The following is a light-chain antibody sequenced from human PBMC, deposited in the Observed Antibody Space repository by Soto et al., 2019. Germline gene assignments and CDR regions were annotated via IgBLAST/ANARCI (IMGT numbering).Light chain of an antibody. Sequence: DIVLTQSPDSLAVSLGERANISCKSSQSIFYSPNKKNYLAWYQQKPRQPPKLLIYWASTRQSGVPDRFTGSGSGTDFTLTITNLQPEDVAVYYCHHYYSPPLTFGGGTKVEIK. CDR3: HHYYSPPLT. CDR1: QSIFYSPNKKNY. CDR2: WAS. J-gene: IGKJ4*01. V-gene: IGKV4-1*01.